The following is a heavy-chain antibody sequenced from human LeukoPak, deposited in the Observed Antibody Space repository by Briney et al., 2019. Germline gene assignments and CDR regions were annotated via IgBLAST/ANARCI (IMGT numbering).Heavy chain of an antibody. CDR2: IYYSGTT. J-gene: IGHJ5*02. Sequence: SETLSLTCTVSGGSISSYYWGWIRQPPGKGLEWIGNIYYSGTTSYNPSLKSRVTISVDTSKNQFSLRLSSVTAADTAVYYCARALRRFLEWYWFDPWGQGTLVTVS. CDR3: ARALRRFLEWYWFDP. V-gene: IGHV4-39*07. D-gene: IGHD3-3*01. CDR1: GGSISSYY.